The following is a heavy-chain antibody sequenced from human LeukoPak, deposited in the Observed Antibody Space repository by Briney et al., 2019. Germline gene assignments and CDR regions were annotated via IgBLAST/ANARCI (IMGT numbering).Heavy chain of an antibody. V-gene: IGHV1-8*01. J-gene: IGHJ4*02. CDR1: GGTFMRHS. CDR3: ARDGYSSSHDY. CDR2: MNPNSGNT. D-gene: IGHD6-13*01. Sequence: VASVKVSCKASGGTFMRHSISWVRQAPGQGLEWMGWMNPNSGNTGYAQKFQGRVTMTRNTSISTAYMELSSRRSEDTAVYYCARDGYSSSHDYWGQGTLVTVSS.